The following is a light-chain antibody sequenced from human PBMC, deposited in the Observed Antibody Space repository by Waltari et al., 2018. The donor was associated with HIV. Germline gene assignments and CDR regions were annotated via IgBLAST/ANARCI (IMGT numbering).Light chain of an antibody. CDR2: EVI. Sequence: QSALTQPASVSGSPGQSITIPCTGTSSDVGGYNYVSWYQQHPGKAPKPMIYEVINRPSGVSNRFSGSKSGNTASLTISGLQAEDEADYYCSSYRSSGTDWVFGGGTKLTVL. V-gene: IGLV2-14*01. CDR3: SSYRSSGTDWV. CDR1: SSDVGGYNY. J-gene: IGLJ3*02.